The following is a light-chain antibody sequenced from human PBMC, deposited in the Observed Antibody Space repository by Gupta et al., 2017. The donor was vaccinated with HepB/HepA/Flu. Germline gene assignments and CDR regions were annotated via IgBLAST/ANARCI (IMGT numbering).Light chain of an antibody. V-gene: IGKV3-11*01. CDR3: QQRFNWPRT. Sequence: EIVLTQSPVTLSLSPGERATLSCRASQSIYNYLTWFQQKPVQAPRLLIHDASNRATGVPARFSGSGSGTDFTLTMSSLEPEDFAVYYCQQRFNWPRTFGPGTKVDIK. CDR1: QSIYNY. CDR2: DAS. J-gene: IGKJ3*01.